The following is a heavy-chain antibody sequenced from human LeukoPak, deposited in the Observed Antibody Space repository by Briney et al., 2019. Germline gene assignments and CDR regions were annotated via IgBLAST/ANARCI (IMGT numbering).Heavy chain of an antibody. Sequence: PGGSLRLSCAASGFTFSSYAMHWVRQAPGKGLEWVAVISYDGSNKYYADSVKGRFTISRDNSKNTLYLQMNSLRAEDTAVYYCAKRCSSTSCPSEVFDYWGQGTLVTVSS. V-gene: IGHV3-30*04. CDR2: ISYDGSNK. CDR1: GFTFSSYA. D-gene: IGHD2-2*01. CDR3: AKRCSSTSCPSEVFDY. J-gene: IGHJ4*02.